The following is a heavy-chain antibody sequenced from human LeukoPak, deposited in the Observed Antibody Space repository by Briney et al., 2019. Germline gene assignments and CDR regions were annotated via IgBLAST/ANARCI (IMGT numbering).Heavy chain of an antibody. Sequence: GASVKVSCKASGYTFTSYDINWVRQATGQGLEWMGWMNPNSGNTGYAQKFQGRVTITRNTSISTAYMELSSLRSEDTAVYYCARVGYSYGYSFDYWGQGTLVTVSS. CDR1: GYTFTSYD. V-gene: IGHV1-8*03. CDR2: MNPNSGNT. J-gene: IGHJ4*02. D-gene: IGHD5-18*01. CDR3: ARVGYSYGYSFDY.